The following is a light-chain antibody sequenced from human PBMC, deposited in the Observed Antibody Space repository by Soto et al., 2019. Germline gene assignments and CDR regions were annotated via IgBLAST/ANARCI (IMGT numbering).Light chain of an antibody. CDR3: QQYMSYS. Sequence: DIQLTQSPSFLAASVGDRVTITCRASQGIASFLAWYQQKPGKAPKLLIYSATTLQTGVSSRFSGSRSGPEFTLTISSLQPEDFATYYCQQYMSYSFGQGTKVEIK. J-gene: IGKJ1*01. CDR1: QGIASF. V-gene: IGKV1-9*01. CDR2: SAT.